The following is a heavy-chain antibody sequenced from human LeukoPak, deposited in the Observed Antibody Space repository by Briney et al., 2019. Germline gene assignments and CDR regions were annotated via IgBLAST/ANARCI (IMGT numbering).Heavy chain of an antibody. CDR3: ARAYYDILTGYYITLDYFDY. CDR2: INHSGST. J-gene: IGHJ4*02. Sequence: PSETLSLTCAVYGGSFSSYYWSWIRQPPGKGLEWIGEINHSGSTNYNPSLKSRVTISVDTSKNQFSLKLSSVTAADTAVYYCARAYYDILTGYYITLDYFDYWGQGTLVTVSS. CDR1: GGSFSSYY. V-gene: IGHV4-34*01. D-gene: IGHD3-9*01.